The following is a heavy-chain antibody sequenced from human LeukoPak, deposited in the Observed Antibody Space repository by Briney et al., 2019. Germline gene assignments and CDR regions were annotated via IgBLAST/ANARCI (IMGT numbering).Heavy chain of an antibody. CDR3: ARDTAVADNNWFDP. V-gene: IGHV4-59*01. CDR2: IYYSGST. J-gene: IGHJ5*02. CDR1: GGSISSYY. D-gene: IGHD6-19*01. Sequence: SETLSLICTVSGGSISSYYWSWIRQPPGKGLEWIGYIYYSGSTNYNPSLKSRVTISVDTSKNQFSLKLSSVTAADTAVYYCARDTAVADNNWFDPWGQGTLVTVSS.